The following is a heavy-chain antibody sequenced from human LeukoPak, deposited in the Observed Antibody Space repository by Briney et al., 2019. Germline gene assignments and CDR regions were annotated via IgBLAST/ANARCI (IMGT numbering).Heavy chain of an antibody. CDR3: ASGVLRYFDWSSRHPDAFDI. J-gene: IGHJ3*02. Sequence: SETLSLTCAVYGGSFSGYYWSWIRQPPGKGLEWIGEINHSGSTNYNPSLKSRVTISVDTSKNQFSLKLSSVTAADTAVYYCASGVLRYFDWSSRHPDAFDIWGQGTMVTVSS. CDR1: GGSFSGYY. V-gene: IGHV4-34*01. D-gene: IGHD3-9*01. CDR2: INHSGST.